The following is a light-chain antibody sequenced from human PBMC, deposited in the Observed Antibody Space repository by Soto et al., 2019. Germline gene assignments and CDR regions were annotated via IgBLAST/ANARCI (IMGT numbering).Light chain of an antibody. CDR2: GVS. CDR3: QQSNNWLPLT. Sequence: TQHPVAKYVSPGERATVSCRPIQSVRSNLSWYQQKPGQPPRLLIYGVSTRATGVPARFSGSGSETDFSLTISSLQIADYALYYCQQSNNWLPLTFGGGTQLEIK. CDR1: QSVRSN. J-gene: IGKJ4*01. V-gene: IGKV3-15*01.